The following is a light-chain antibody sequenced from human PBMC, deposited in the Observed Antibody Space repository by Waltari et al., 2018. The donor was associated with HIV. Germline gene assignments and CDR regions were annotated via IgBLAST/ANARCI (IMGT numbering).Light chain of an antibody. CDR2: SDN. Sequence: QSVLTQPPSMSGTPGQRVTISCSGSTSNLRSNAVNWYQQLPGTAPKLLIYSDNQRPSGVPDRFSGSKSGTSASLAISGLQSDDEADYYCAAWDDSLIAHVFGPGTKVTVL. V-gene: IGLV1-44*01. J-gene: IGLJ1*01. CDR3: AAWDDSLIAHV. CDR1: TSNLRSNA.